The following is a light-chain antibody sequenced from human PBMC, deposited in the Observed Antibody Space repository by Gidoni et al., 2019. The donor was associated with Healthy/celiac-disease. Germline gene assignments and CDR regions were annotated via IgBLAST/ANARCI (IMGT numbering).Light chain of an antibody. V-gene: IGLV2-23*01. J-gene: IGLJ2*01. CDR1: SSDVGSYNL. CDR2: ECS. CDR3: CSYAGRDVV. Sequence: QSALTQPASVSGSPGHSITISCTGTSSDVGSYNLVSWYQQHPGKAPKLMIYECSKRPSGVSNRFSGSKSGNTASLTISGLQAEDEADYYCCSYAGRDVVFGGGTKLTVL.